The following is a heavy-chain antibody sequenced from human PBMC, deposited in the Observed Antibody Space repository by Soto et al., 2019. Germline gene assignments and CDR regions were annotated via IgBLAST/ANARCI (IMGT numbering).Heavy chain of an antibody. J-gene: IGHJ5*02. D-gene: IGHD3-16*01. CDR1: NGSITSGNW. V-gene: IGHV4-4*02. CDR3: ARVWGALAPIAGWFGP. CDR2: IYQTGST. Sequence: QVQLQESGPGLVKPSGTLSLTCAVSNGSITSGNWWSWVRQPPGQGLEWIGDIYQTGSTNYNPSRRSRVIISVDKSKNNFSLSLSSVTAADTAVYFCARVWGALAPIAGWFGPWGRGILVTVSS.